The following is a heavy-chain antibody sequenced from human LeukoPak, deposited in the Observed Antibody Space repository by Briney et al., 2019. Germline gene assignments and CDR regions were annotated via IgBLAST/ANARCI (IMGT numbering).Heavy chain of an antibody. CDR2: IYYSGST. V-gene: IGHV4-59*08. CDR3: ASNALGLAGHYYGMDV. CDR1: GGSISSYY. Sequence: SETLSLTCTVSGGSISSYYWSWIRQPPGKGLEWIGYIYYSGSTNYNPSLKSRVTISVDTSKNQFFLKLSSVTAADTAVYYCASNALGLAGHYYGMDVWGQGTAVTVSS. J-gene: IGHJ6*02. D-gene: IGHD6-13*01.